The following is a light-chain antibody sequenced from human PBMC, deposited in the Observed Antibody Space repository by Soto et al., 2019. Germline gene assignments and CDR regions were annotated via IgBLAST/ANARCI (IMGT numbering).Light chain of an antibody. V-gene: IGLV2-8*01. CDR1: NVGEYDY. CDR3: SSFAGSNIWV. J-gene: IGLJ3*02. Sequence: QSALTQPPSASGSPGQSVTISCTGSNVGEYDYVSWYQQHPGKAPKLMIHEVTKRPSGVPDRFSGSKSGNMASLTVSGLQAEDEADYYCSSFAGSNIWVFGGGTKVTVL. CDR2: EVT.